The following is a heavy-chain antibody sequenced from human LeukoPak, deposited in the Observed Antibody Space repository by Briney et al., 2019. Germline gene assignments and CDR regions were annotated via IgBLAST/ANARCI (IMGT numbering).Heavy chain of an antibody. J-gene: IGHJ4*02. CDR1: GFTFSSYA. CDR3: AKDREQLVRCPDY. Sequence: GGSLRLSCAASGFTFSSYAMTWVRQAPGKGLEWVSAISSSGDTYYAGSVKGRFTISRDNSKNTLYLQMNSLRAEDTAVYYCAKDREQLVRCPDYWGQGTLVTVSS. V-gene: IGHV3-23*01. CDR2: ISSSGDT. D-gene: IGHD6-13*01.